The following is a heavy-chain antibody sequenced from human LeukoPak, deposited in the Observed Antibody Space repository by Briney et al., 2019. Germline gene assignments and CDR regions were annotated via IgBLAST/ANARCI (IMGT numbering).Heavy chain of an antibody. CDR1: GFTFNNYG. D-gene: IGHD3-22*01. Sequence: GGSLRLSCAASGFTFNNYGLVWVRQAPGKGLEWVSAISNDGGGTTYADFVKGRFSVSRDNSKNTLFLQMNSLRAEDTALYYCAKGSSGYFFDLWGQGTLVTVSS. CDR2: ISNDGGGT. J-gene: IGHJ4*02. V-gene: IGHV3-23*01. CDR3: AKGSSGYFFDL.